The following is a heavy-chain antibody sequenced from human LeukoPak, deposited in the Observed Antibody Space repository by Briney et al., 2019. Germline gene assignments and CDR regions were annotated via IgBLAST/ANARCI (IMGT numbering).Heavy chain of an antibody. J-gene: IGHJ4*02. V-gene: IGHV3-7*01. CDR1: AFIFSGHG. CDR3: ARVGPPYCSGGSCYSGIGY. CDR2: IKQEGSEK. D-gene: IGHD2-15*01. Sequence: GGSLSLSCEGSAFIFSGHGMNWVRQTPGKGLEWVANIKQEGSEKYYVDSVKGRFTISRDNAKNSLYLQMNSLRAEDTAVYYCARVGPPYCSGGSCYSGIGYWGQGTLVTVSS.